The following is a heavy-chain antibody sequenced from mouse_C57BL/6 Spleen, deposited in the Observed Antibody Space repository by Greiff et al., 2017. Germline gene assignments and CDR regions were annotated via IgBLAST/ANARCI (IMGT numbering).Heavy chain of an antibody. CDR2: INPYNGGT. V-gene: IGHV1-19*01. CDR3: ARPFPYYFDY. J-gene: IGHJ2*01. CDR1: GYTFTDYY. Sequence: VQLQQSGPVLVKPGASVKMSCKASGYTFTDYYMNWVKQSHGKSLEWIGVINPYNGGTSYNQKFKGKATLTVDKSSSTAYMELNSLTSEDSAVYYCARPFPYYFDYWGQGTTLTVSS.